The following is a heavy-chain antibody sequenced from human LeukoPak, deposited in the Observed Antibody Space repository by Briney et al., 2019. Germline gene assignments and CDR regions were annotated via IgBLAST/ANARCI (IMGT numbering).Heavy chain of an antibody. J-gene: IGHJ3*02. CDR3: ARGPGWWELHTVGAFDI. Sequence: PGGSLRLSCAASGFTFSSYAMHWVRQAPGKGLEWVAVISYDGSNKYYADSVKGRFTISRDNSKNTLYLQMNSLRAEDTAVYYCARGPGWWELHTVGAFDIWGQGTMVTVSS. CDR1: GFTFSSYA. D-gene: IGHD1-26*01. CDR2: ISYDGSNK. V-gene: IGHV3-30*04.